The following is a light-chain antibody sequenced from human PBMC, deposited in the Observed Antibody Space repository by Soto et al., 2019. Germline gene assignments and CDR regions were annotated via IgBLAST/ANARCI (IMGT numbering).Light chain of an antibody. CDR2: TAS. J-gene: IGKJ5*01. CDR1: ESIDDW. CDR3: QQYHRYIT. Sequence: DIQMTQSPSTLSGSVGDRVTITCRASESIDDWLAWYQQKPGKAPKLLIYTASSLQSGVPSRFSGSGSGTEFTLTISSLQHDDFTTYYCQQYHRYITFGPGTRLEIK. V-gene: IGKV1-5*03.